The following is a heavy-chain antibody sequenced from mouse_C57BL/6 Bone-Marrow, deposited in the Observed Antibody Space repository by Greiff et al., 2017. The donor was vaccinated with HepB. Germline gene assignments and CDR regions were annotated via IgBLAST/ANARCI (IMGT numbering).Heavy chain of an antibody. CDR2: IDPHSGGT. V-gene: IGHV1-72*01. Sequence: VQLQQPGAELVKPGASVKLSCQASGYSFTSYWLHWVKPRPGRGRVWIGRIDPHSGGTKYNEKFKSKATLTVDKPSSTAYMQLSRRTSEESAVYYCARGPYANDMDDWGKGTSVTV. CDR1: GYSFTSYW. J-gene: IGHJ4*01. D-gene: IGHD2-12*01. CDR3: ARGPYANDMDD.